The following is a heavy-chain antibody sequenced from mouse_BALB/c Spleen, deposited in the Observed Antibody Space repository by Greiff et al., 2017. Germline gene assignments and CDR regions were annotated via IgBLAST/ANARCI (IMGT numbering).Heavy chain of an antibody. CDR2: INPSTGYT. D-gene: IGHD3-1*01. Sequence: VQLQQSGAELAKPGASVKMSCKASGYTFTSYWMHWVKQRPGQGLEWIGYINPSTGYTEYNQKFKDKATLTADKSSSTAYMQLSSLTSEDSAVYYCARAARAYFDYWGQGTTLTVSS. V-gene: IGHV1-7*01. CDR3: ARAARAYFDY. CDR1: GYTFTSYW. J-gene: IGHJ2*01.